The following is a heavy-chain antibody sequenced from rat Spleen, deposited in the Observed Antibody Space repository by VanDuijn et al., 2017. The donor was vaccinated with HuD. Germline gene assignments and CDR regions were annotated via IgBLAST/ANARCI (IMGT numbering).Heavy chain of an antibody. Sequence: EVQLVESGGGLVQPGRSLKLSCAASGFTFGDYNMAWVRQAPKKGLEWVATITYDGIRTYYRDSVKGRFTFSRDNAKSTLNLQMDSLRSEDTATYYCARRASYDGYSNYFDYWGQGVMVTVYS. CDR2: ITYDGIRT. V-gene: IGHV5-7*01. J-gene: IGHJ2*01. CDR1: GFTFGDYN. D-gene: IGHD1-12*03. CDR3: ARRASYDGYSNYFDY.